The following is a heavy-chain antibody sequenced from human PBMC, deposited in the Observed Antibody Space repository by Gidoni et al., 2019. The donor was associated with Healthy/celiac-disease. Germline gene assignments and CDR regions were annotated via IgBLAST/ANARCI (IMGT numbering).Heavy chain of an antibody. V-gene: IGHV4-34*01. J-gene: IGHJ6*02. CDR2: INHSGST. Sequence: QVQLQQWGAGLLKPSETLSLTCPVYGGSFSGYSWSWIRQPPGKGLEWIGEINHSGSTNYNPSLKRRVTISVDTSKNQFSLKLSSVTAADTAVYYCARVSPFAGSGFVYGMDVWGQGTTVTVSS. D-gene: IGHD3-10*01. CDR1: GGSFSGYS. CDR3: ARVSPFAGSGFVYGMDV.